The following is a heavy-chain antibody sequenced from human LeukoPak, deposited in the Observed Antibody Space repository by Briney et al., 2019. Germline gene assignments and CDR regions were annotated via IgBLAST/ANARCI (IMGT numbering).Heavy chain of an antibody. CDR1: GYTFSSYG. Sequence: GGSLRLSCAASGYTFSSYGMHWVRQAPGRGLEWVAVIWYDGSNKYYADSVKGRFTISRDNSKNTLYLQMNSLRAEDTAVYYCARDDVAVTGALDFWGQGTLVTVSS. V-gene: IGHV3-33*01. D-gene: IGHD6-19*01. CDR3: ARDDVAVTGALDF. J-gene: IGHJ4*02. CDR2: IWYDGSNK.